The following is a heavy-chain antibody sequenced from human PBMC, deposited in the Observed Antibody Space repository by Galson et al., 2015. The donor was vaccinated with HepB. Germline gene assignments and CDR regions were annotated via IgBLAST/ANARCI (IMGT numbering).Heavy chain of an antibody. CDR2: IRYDGSNK. Sequence: SLRLSCAASGFTFSSYGMHWVRQAPGKGLEWVAFIRYDGSNKYYADSVKGRFTISRDNSKNTLYLQMNSLRAEDTAVYYCAKDKAAYSSSLDPWGQGTLVTVSS. D-gene: IGHD6-13*01. V-gene: IGHV3-30*02. CDR3: AKDKAAYSSSLDP. J-gene: IGHJ5*02. CDR1: GFTFSSYG.